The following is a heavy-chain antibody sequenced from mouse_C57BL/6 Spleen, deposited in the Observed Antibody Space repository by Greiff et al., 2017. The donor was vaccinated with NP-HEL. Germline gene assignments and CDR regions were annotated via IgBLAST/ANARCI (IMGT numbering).Heavy chain of an antibody. CDR3: AREDYDVQFAY. V-gene: IGHV5-16*01. D-gene: IGHD2-4*01. J-gene: IGHJ3*01. CDR2: INYDGSST. CDR1: GFTFSDYY. Sequence: EVMLVESEGGLVQPGSSMKLSCTASGFTFSDYYMAWVRQVPEKGLEWVANINYDGSSTYYLDSLKSRFIISRDNAKNILYLQMSSLKSEDTATYYCAREDYDVQFAYWGQGTLVTVSA.